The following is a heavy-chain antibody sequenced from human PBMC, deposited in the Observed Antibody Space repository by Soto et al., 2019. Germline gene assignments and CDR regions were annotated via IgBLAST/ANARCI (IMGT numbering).Heavy chain of an antibody. Sequence: QVQRVQSGAGVKKPGASDKASCMASGYTFTRYGLSWVRQAPGQGLEWVGWISAYNGNTNSAQKRHGRGTMTTDTSTSTDYMELRSLRSDDTAVYYCARDGGEEAFDILGQGPMVRVSS. V-gene: IGHV1-18*01. D-gene: IGHD3-16*01. CDR3: ARDGGEEAFDI. CDR2: ISAYNGNT. J-gene: IGHJ3*02. CDR1: GYTFTRYG.